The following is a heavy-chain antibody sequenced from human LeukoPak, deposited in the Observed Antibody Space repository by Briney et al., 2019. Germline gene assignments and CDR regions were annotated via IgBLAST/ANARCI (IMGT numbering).Heavy chain of an antibody. CDR1: GGTFSSYA. J-gene: IGHJ5*02. CDR3: ARGVRGIVVVPAAINWFDP. Sequence: ASVKVSCKASGGTFSSYAISWVRQAPGQGLEWMGWINPNSGGTNYAQKFQGRVTMTRDTSISTAYMELSRLRSDDTAVYYCARGVRGIVVVPAAINWFDPWGQGTLVTVSS. D-gene: IGHD2-2*01. CDR2: INPNSGGT. V-gene: IGHV1-2*02.